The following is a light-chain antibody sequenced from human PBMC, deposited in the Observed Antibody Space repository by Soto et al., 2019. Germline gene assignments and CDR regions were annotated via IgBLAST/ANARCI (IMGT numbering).Light chain of an antibody. J-gene: IGKJ1*01. CDR3: QQYNSYSEA. CDR1: QTISSW. Sequence: DSPMTQSRSTLSGSVGDRVTITCRASQTISSWLAWYQQKPGKAPKLLIYKASTLKSGVPSRFSGSGSGTEFTLTISSLQPDDFATYYCQQYNSYSEAFGHGTKVDI. V-gene: IGKV1-5*03. CDR2: KAS.